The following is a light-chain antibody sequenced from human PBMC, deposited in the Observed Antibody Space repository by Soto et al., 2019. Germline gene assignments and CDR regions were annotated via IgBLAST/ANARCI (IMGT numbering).Light chain of an antibody. V-gene: IGKV3-15*01. CDR3: QQYNNWSDT. J-gene: IGKJ2*01. CDR2: GAS. CDR1: QSVSSN. Sequence: EIVMTQSPATLSVSPGERATLSCRASQSVSSNLAWYQQKPGQAPRLLIYGASTRATGIPARFSGSGSGTEFTLTISSLESEDFAVYNCQQYNNWSDTFGQVTKLEIK.